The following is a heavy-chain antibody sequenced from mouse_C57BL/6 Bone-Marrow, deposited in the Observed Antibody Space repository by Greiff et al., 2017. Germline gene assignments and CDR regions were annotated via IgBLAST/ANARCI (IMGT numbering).Heavy chain of an antibody. Sequence: QVQLQQSGAELARPGASVQLSCKASGYTFTSYGISWVKQRTGQGLEWIGEIYPRSGNTYYNEKFKGKATLTADKSSSTAYMELRSLTSEDSAVYFCARFYYGSSWFAYWGQGTLVTVSA. CDR2: IYPRSGNT. CDR3: ARFYYGSSWFAY. D-gene: IGHD1-1*01. CDR1: GYTFTSYG. V-gene: IGHV1-81*01. J-gene: IGHJ3*01.